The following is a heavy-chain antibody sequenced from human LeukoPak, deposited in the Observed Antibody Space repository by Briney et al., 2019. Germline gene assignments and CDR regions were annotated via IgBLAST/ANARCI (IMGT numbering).Heavy chain of an antibody. CDR1: GGSLSGYN. D-gene: IGHD5-18*01. V-gene: IGHV4-34*01. Sequence: SETLSLTCAVYGGSLSGYNWNWIHQPPGKGLEWIAEISHSGTTHYNPSLKSRVTISVDTSKNQFSLKLTSVTAADTAVYYCVRYGDYWGQGTLVTVSS. CDR2: ISHSGTT. J-gene: IGHJ4*02. CDR3: VRYGDY.